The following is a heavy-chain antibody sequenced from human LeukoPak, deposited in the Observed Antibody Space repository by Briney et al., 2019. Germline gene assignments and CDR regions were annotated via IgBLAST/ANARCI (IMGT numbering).Heavy chain of an antibody. CDR2: IYYSGST. V-gene: IGHV4-59*12. J-gene: IGHJ4*02. D-gene: IGHD3-3*01. Sequence: SETLSLTCTVSGGSISSYYWSWIRQPPGKGLEWIGYIYYSGSTNYNPSLKSRVTISVDTSKNQFSLKLSSVTAADTAVYYCARATIFGVVIPSLDYWGQGTLVTVSS. CDR3: ARATIFGVVIPSLDY. CDR1: GGSISSYY.